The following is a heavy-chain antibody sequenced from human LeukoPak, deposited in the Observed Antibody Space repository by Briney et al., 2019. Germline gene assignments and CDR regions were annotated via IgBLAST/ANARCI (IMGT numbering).Heavy chain of an antibody. CDR1: GFTVRNNY. CDR2: IYGGGDT. V-gene: IGHV3-53*01. CDR3: ARDRARDYGDH. Sequence: PGGSLRLSCVGSGFTVRNNYMSWVRQAPGKGLEWVSVIYGGGDTSYADSVKGRFSISRDNSKNTLYLQMSSLRAEDTAVYYCARDRARDYGDHWGQGTLVTVSS. J-gene: IGHJ4*02.